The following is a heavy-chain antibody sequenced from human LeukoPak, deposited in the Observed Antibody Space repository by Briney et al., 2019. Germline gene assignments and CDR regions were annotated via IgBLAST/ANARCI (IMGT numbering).Heavy chain of an antibody. J-gene: IGHJ4*02. CDR1: GDSVSSNSAT. CDR3: ARALGVTFDY. V-gene: IGHV6-1*01. CDR2: TYYRSKWSY. Sequence: SRTLSLTCAISGDSVSSNSATWNWIRQSPSRGLEWLGRTYYRSKWSYDYAASVKSRITINPDTSKNQFSLQLNSVTPEDTAVYFCARALGVTFDYWGQGTLVTVSS. D-gene: IGHD3-10*01.